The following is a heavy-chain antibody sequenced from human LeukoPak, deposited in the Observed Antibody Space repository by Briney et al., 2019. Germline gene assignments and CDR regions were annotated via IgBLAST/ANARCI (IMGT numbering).Heavy chain of an antibody. CDR2: IYHSGST. J-gene: IGHJ3*02. V-gene: IGHV4-38-2*01. CDR3: ARHYYDSSGYYSPDAFDI. D-gene: IGHD3-22*01. CDR1: GYSISSGYY. Sequence: PSETLSLTCAVSGYSISSGYYWGWIRQPPGKGLEWIGSIYHSGSTYYNPSLKSRVTISVDTSKNQFSLKLSSVTAADTAVYYCARHYYDSSGYYSPDAFDIWGQGTMVTVSS.